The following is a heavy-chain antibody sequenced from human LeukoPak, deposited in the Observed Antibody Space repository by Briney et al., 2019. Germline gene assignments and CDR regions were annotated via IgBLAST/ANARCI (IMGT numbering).Heavy chain of an antibody. Sequence: QPGGSLTLSCAASGFTFSDSEMQWVRQAPGEGLEWISCISGSGNSIYYADSVRGRFTMSRDNARNLLYLQMKSLRVDDTAFYYCTRGDPANPWGQGTLVSVSS. CDR2: ISGSGNSI. D-gene: IGHD3-16*01. CDR1: GFTFSDSE. CDR3: TRGDPANP. V-gene: IGHV3-48*03. J-gene: IGHJ5*02.